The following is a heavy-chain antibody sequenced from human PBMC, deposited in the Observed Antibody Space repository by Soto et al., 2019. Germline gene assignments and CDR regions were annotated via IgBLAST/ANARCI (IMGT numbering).Heavy chain of an antibody. D-gene: IGHD6-19*01. V-gene: IGHV1-69*13. CDR1: GGTFSSYA. J-gene: IGHJ6*02. CDR2: IIPIFGTA. CDR3: ARAPVYSSGWYGDYYGMDV. Sequence: GASVKVSCKASGGTFSSYAISWVRQAPGQGLEWMGGIIPIFGTANYAQKFQGRVTITADESTSTAYMELSSLRSEDTAVYYCARAPVYSSGWYGDYYGMDVWGQGTTVTVSS.